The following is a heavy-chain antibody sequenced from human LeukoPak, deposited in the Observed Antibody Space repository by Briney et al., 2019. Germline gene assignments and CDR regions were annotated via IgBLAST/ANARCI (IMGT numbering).Heavy chain of an antibody. CDR3: ARDQVDSAMELFDY. CDR1: GGSISSYY. J-gene: IGHJ4*02. Sequence: LETLSLTCTVSGGSISSYYWSWIRQPPGKGLEWIGYIYYSGSTNYNPSLKSRVTISVDTSKNQFSLKLSSVTAADTAVYYCARDQVDSAMELFDYWGQGTLVTVSS. CDR2: IYYSGST. V-gene: IGHV4-59*01. D-gene: IGHD1-7*01.